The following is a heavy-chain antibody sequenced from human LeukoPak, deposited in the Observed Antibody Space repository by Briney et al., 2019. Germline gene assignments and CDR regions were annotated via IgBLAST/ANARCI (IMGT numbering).Heavy chain of an antibody. D-gene: IGHD3-3*01. J-gene: IGHJ4*02. V-gene: IGHV3-23*01. CDR2: ISGRGGST. Sequence: GGSLRLSCAASGFTFSSYSMSWFLQAPGKELEWVSAISGRGGSTYYADSVKGRFTISIDNSKNTLYLQMNSLSAEDTAVYYCAKDRRFLEWLLCDYWGQGTLVTVSS. CDR3: AKDRRFLEWLLCDY. CDR1: GFTFSSYS.